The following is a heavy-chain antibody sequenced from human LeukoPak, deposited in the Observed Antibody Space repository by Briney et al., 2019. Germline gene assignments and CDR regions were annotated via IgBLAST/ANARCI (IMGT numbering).Heavy chain of an antibody. Sequence: GGSLRLSCAASGFTVRSNYMSWVRQAPGKGLEWVSVIYSGGSTYYADSVKGRFTISRDNSKNTLYLQMNSLRAEDTAVYYCARDQVVVVPAATGYMDVWGKGTTVTVSS. CDR1: GFTVRSNY. D-gene: IGHD2-2*01. V-gene: IGHV3-66*02. CDR3: ARDQVVVVPAATGYMDV. J-gene: IGHJ6*03. CDR2: IYSGGST.